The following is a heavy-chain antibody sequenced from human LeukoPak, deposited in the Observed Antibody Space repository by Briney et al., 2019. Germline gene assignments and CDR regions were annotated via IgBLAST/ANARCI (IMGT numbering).Heavy chain of an antibody. V-gene: IGHV4-59*01. J-gene: IGHJ6*04. CDR2: IYYSGNN. CDR1: GGSISSYY. CDR3: ARGGASGTTRAGYYNYYGMDV. Sequence: SETLSLTCCVSGGSISSYYWSWIRQPPGKGLEWIGYIYYSGNNKYNPSLKSRVTISVDTSKNQFSLKLSSVTAADTAVYYCARGGASGTTRAGYYNYYGMDVWGKGTTVTVSS. D-gene: IGHD1-1*01.